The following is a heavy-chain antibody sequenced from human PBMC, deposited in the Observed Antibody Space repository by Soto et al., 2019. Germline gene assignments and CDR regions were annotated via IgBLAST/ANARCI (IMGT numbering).Heavy chain of an antibody. D-gene: IGHD3-9*01. V-gene: IGHV3-23*01. CDR3: AKDRTVLRYFDWLSIESDY. CDR2: ISGSGGST. Sequence: GGSLRLSCAASGFTFSSYAMSWVRQAPGKGLEWVSAISGSGGSTYYADSVKGRFTISRDNSKNTLYLQMNSLRAEDTAVYYCAKDRTVLRYFDWLSIESDYWGQGTLVTVSS. CDR1: GFTFSSYA. J-gene: IGHJ4*02.